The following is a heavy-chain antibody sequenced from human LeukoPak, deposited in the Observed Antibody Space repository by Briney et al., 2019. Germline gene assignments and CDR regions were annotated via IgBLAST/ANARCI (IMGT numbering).Heavy chain of an antibody. CDR2: IKSKTDGGTT. D-gene: IGHD6-6*01. J-gene: IGHJ4*02. CDR3: ATGIYTSSSFFFDY. CDR1: GFTFSNAW. V-gene: IGHV3-15*01. Sequence: GGSLRLSCAASGFTFSNAWMSWVRQAPGKGLEWVGRIKSKTDGGTTDYAAPVKGRFTISRDDSKNTLYLQMNSLKTEDTAVYYCATGIYTSSSFFFDYWGQGTLVTVSS.